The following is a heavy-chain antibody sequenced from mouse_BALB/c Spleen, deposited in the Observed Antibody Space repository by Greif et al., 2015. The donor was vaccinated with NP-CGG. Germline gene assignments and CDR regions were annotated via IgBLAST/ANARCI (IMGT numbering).Heavy chain of an antibody. CDR3: AIYCNYYAMDY. CDR1: GYTFADYN. V-gene: IGHV1-18*01. J-gene: IGHJ4*01. Sequence: VHVKQSGPELVKPGASVKIPCKASGYTFADYNMDWVKQSHGKSLEWIGDINPNNGGTIYNQKFKGKATLTVDKSSSPDCMELRGLTSEDTAVYYCAIYCNYYAMDYWGQGTSVTVSS. D-gene: IGHD2-1*01. CDR2: INPNNGGT.